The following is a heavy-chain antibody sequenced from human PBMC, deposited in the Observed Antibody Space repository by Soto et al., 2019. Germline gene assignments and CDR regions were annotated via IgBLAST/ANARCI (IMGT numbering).Heavy chain of an antibody. V-gene: IGHV4-59*01. CDR1: GGSISNFY. J-gene: IGHJ4*02. D-gene: IGHD6-6*01. CDR2: SYYSGST. Sequence: PAETLSLTCTVSGGSISNFYWSWIRQPPGKGLEWIGYSYYSGSTNYNPSLKSRGTISVDTSKNQFSLTLRSMSPADTAVYYCARVGGLAARTFDYWGPGNLVTVSS. CDR3: ARVGGLAARTFDY.